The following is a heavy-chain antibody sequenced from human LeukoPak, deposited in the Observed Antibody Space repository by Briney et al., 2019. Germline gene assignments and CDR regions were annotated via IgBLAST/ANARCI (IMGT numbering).Heavy chain of an antibody. Sequence: ASVKVSCKASGYTFTSYAMNWVRQAPGQGLEWMGWINTNTGNPTYAQGFTGRFVFSLDTSVGTAYLQISSLKAEDTAVYYCARELPGIATAGTDYWGQGTLVTVSS. V-gene: IGHV7-4-1*02. CDR1: GYTFTSYA. J-gene: IGHJ4*02. D-gene: IGHD6-13*01. CDR3: ARELPGIATAGTDY. CDR2: INTNTGNP.